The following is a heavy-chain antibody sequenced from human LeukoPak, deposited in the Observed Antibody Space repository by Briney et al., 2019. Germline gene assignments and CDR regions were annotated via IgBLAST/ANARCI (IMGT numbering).Heavy chain of an antibody. CDR3: ARLLSSGGSGRHYMDV. CDR2: IYPGDSDT. V-gene: IGHV5-51*01. CDR1: GYSFTNHW. Sequence: GESLKISCKTFGYSFTNHWIGWVRQTPGKGLEWMGIIYPGDSDTRYSPSFQGQVTISADKSISTAYLQWSSLKASDTAMYYCARLLSSGGSGRHYMDVWGKGTTVTISS. J-gene: IGHJ6*03. D-gene: IGHD3-10*01.